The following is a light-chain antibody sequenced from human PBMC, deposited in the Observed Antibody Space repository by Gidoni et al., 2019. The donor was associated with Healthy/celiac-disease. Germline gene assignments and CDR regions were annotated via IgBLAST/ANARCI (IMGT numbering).Light chain of an antibody. J-gene: IGLJ7*01. CDR3: QSADSSGTPAV. V-gene: IGLV3-25*03. CDR1: ALPKQY. Sequence: SYELTQPPSVSVSPGQTARITCSGDALPKQYAYWYQQKPGQAPVLVIYKDSDRPSGIPERFSGSSSGTTVTLTISGVQAEDEADYYCQSADSSGTPAVFGGGTQLTVL. CDR2: KDS.